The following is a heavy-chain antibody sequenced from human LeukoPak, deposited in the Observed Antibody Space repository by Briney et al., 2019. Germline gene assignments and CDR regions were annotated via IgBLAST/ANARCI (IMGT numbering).Heavy chain of an antibody. V-gene: IGHV3-7*01. J-gene: IGHJ4*02. CDR2: IKQDGGEI. Sequence: GGSLRLSCAASGFTFSSYWMSWVRQAPGKGLEWVANIKQDGGEIYYVDSVKGRFTISRDNAKNSLSLQMNSLRAEDTAVYYCARDRVVGATHFDYWGQGTLVTVSS. D-gene: IGHD1-26*01. CDR3: ARDRVVGATHFDY. CDR1: GFTFSSYW.